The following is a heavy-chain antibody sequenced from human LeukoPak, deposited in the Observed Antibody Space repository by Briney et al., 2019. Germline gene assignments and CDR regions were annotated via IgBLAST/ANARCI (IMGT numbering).Heavy chain of an antibody. CDR1: GGSISSSSYY. Sequence: SETLSLTCTVSGGSISSSSYYWGWIRQPPGKGLEWIGSIYYSGSTYYNPSLKSRVTISVDTSKNQFSLKLSSVTAADTAVYYCARRWGSSLDPWGQGTLVIVSS. D-gene: IGHD6-13*01. CDR2: IYYSGST. CDR3: ARRWGSSLDP. J-gene: IGHJ5*02. V-gene: IGHV4-39*07.